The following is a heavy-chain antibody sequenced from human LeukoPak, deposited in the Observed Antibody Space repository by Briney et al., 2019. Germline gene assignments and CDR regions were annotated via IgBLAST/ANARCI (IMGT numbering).Heavy chain of an antibody. V-gene: IGHV3-21*01. CDR2: ISSSSSYI. Sequence: GGSLRLSCAASGFTFSSYSMNWVRQAPGKGPEWVSSISSSSSYIYYADSMKGRFTISRDNAKNSLYLQMNSLRAEDTAVYYCARVSPNTVTTLQYFDYWGQGTLVTVSS. J-gene: IGHJ4*02. D-gene: IGHD4-17*01. CDR1: GFTFSSYS. CDR3: ARVSPNTVTTLQYFDY.